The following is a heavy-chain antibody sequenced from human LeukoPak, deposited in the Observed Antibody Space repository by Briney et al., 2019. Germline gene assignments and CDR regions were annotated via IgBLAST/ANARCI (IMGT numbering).Heavy chain of an antibody. D-gene: IGHD2-21*02. CDR2: ISGSGGST. J-gene: IGHJ4*02. V-gene: IGHV3-23*01. CDR3: AKPDCGGDCYSNFDY. Sequence: PGGSLRPSCAASGFTFSSYAMSWVRQAPGKGLEWVSAISGSGGSTYYADSVKGRFTISRDNSKNTLYLQMNSLRAEDTAVYYCAKPDCGGDCYSNFDYWGQGTLVTVSS. CDR1: GFTFSSYA.